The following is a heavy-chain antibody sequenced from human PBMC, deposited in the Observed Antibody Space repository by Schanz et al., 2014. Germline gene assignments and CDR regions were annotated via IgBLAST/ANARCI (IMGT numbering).Heavy chain of an antibody. D-gene: IGHD3-16*01. Sequence: VQLLESGGGLVQPGGSLRLSCAASGFTFRGHAMHWVRQAPGQGLEKVAVTSTDGTKTYYAASVRGRFTISRDNSKNTVYLQMNSLRSEDTAVYYCTRDRGALINHNDALDLWGQGTMVSVS. CDR3: TRDRGALINHNDALDL. V-gene: IGHV3-30*04. CDR1: GFTFRGHA. J-gene: IGHJ3*01. CDR2: TSTDGTKT.